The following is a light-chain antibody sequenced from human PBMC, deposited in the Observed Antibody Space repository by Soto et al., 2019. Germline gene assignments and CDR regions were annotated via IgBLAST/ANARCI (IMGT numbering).Light chain of an antibody. CDR1: QNVGNN. V-gene: IGKV3-15*01. J-gene: IGKJ1*01. CDR3: QRFNNWPPCT. Sequence: EIVMTQSPATLSVSPGEIATLSCRASQNVGNNLVWYQQKPGQAPRLLIYGASTRAAGIPDRVSGSGSGTEVTLTISGLQSDDFAGYYRQRFNNWPPCTFGHGTNVEIK. CDR2: GAS.